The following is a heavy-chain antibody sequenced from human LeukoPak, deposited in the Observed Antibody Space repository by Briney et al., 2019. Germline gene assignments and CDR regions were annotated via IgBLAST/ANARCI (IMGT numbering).Heavy chain of an antibody. J-gene: IGHJ4*02. CDR1: GFTFSDYS. Sequence: PGGSLRLSCAASGFTFSDYSMDWVRQAPGKGLEWVGRARKKADSYATEYATSVKGRFTISRDDSKNSLYLQMNSLNTDDTAVCHCVSLVGDFWGLGTLVTVSS. V-gene: IGHV3-72*01. D-gene: IGHD2-15*01. CDR3: VSLVGDF. CDR2: ARKKADSYAT.